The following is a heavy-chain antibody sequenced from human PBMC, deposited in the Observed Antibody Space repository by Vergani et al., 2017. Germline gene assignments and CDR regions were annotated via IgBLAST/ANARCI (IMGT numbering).Heavy chain of an antibody. J-gene: IGHJ4*02. Sequence: EVQLVESGGGLVKPGWSLRLSCAASGFTFSSYSMNWVRQAPGKGLEWVSSISSSSSYIYYADSVKGRFTISRDNAKNSLYLQMNSLRAEDTAVYYCARDGPKRTTGTEALDYWGQGTLVTVSS. CDR2: ISSSSSYI. CDR1: GFTFSSYS. CDR3: ARDGPKRTTGTEALDY. V-gene: IGHV3-21*01. D-gene: IGHD1-1*01.